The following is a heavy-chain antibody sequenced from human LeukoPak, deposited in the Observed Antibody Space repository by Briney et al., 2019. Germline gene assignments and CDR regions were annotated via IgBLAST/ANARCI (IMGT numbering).Heavy chain of an antibody. Sequence: SETLCLTYTVSGGSISSGSNYWTCIRQPAEKGLEWIGQICSSGSTYYNPSLKSRVTMSVDTSKNQFSLKLSSVTAADTAVYYCARHIQIAFRVFRLGWIDPWGQGTLVTVSS. CDR3: ARHIQIAFRVFRLGWIDP. J-gene: IGHJ5*02. V-gene: IGHV4-61*09. D-gene: IGHD3-3*02. CDR1: GGSISSGSNY. CDR2: ICSSGST.